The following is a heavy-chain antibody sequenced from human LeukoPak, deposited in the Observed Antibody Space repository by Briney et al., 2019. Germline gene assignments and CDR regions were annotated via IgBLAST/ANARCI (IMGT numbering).Heavy chain of an antibody. CDR2: ISSSSSYI. CDR3: ARDFCGGDCYYFADAFDI. D-gene: IGHD2-21*02. Sequence: GGSLRLSCAASGFTFSSYSMNWVRQAPGKGLEWVSSISSSSSYIYYADSVKGRFTISRDNAKNSLYLQMNSLRAEDTAVYYCARDFCGGDCYYFADAFDIWGQGTMVTVSS. V-gene: IGHV3-21*01. J-gene: IGHJ3*02. CDR1: GFTFSSYS.